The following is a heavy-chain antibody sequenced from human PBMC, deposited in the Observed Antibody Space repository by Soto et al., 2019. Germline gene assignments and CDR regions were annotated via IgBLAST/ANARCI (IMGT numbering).Heavy chain of an antibody. CDR2: IKQDGSEK. D-gene: IGHD6-19*01. Sequence: PGGSLRLSCVASGFTFSTYWMSWVRQAPGKGLEWVANIKQDGSEKYYVESVKDRFTISRDNAKNLLYLQMNSLRAEDSALYYCARVYPGSGWPYHYYGMDVWGQGTTVTVSS. J-gene: IGHJ6*02. CDR1: GFTFSTYW. CDR3: ARVYPGSGWPYHYYGMDV. V-gene: IGHV3-7*01.